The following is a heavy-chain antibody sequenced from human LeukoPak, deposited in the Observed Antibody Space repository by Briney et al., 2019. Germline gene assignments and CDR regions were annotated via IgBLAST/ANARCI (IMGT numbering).Heavy chain of an antibody. CDR2: ISAFTGIT. CDR3: ARDGADYDFWSGSTHGMDV. CDR1: GYTFTTYG. V-gene: IGHV1-18*01. Sequence: ASVKVSCKASGYTFTTYGITWMRQAPGQGLEWMGWISAFTGITNYAQKLQGRVTMTTDTSTDTAYMELRSLRSDDTAVYYCARDGADYDFWSGSTHGMDVWGQGTTVTVSS. D-gene: IGHD3-3*01. J-gene: IGHJ6*02.